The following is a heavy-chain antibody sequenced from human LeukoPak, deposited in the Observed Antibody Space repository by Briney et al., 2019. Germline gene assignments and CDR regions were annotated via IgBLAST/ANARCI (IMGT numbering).Heavy chain of an antibody. CDR1: GFTFSSYG. J-gene: IGHJ3*02. CDR2: INSDGSST. D-gene: IGHD6-19*01. V-gene: IGHV3-74*01. Sequence: QPGGSLRLSCAASGFTFSSYGMHWVRQAPGKGLVWVSRINSDGSSTSYADSVKGRFTISRDNAKNTLYLQMNSLRAEDTAVYYCARVTSSGFYDAFDIWGQGTMVTVSS. CDR3: ARVTSSGFYDAFDI.